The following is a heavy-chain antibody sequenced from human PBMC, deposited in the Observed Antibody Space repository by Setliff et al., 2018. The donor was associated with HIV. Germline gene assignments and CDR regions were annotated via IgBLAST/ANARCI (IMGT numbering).Heavy chain of an antibody. V-gene: IGHV4-59*08. CDR2: IYYSGST. Sequence: SETLSLTCTVSGGSISSFYWSWIRQPPGKGLEWIGYIYYSGSTSYNPSLRSRVTISVDTSRDQFSLKMTSVTAADTAVYYCARVARYSYGSFESWGQGTLVTVSS. CDR3: ARVARYSYGSFES. D-gene: IGHD5-18*01. CDR1: GGSISSFY. J-gene: IGHJ4*02.